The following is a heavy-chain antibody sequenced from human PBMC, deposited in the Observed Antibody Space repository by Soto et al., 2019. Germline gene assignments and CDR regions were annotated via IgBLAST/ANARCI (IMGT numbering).Heavy chain of an antibody. CDR1: GYSFTSYW. V-gene: IGHV5-51*01. Sequence: GESLKISCKGSGYSFTSYWIGWVRQMPGKGLEWMGIIYPGDSDTRYSPSLQGQVTISADKSISTAYLQWSSLKASDTAMYYCVRRSITMVRGVIWDGMDVWGQGTTVTVS. J-gene: IGHJ6*02. CDR2: IYPGDSDT. CDR3: VRRSITMVRGVIWDGMDV. D-gene: IGHD3-10*01.